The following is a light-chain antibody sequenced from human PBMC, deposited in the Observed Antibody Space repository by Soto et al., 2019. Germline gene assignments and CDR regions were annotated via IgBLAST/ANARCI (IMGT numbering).Light chain of an antibody. J-gene: IGKJ2*01. CDR1: QSIARSY. Sequence: EILLTQSPGTLSLSPGERATLSCRASQSIARSYLAWYQQKPGQAPRLLIYDASTRATGIPDRFSGSGSGTDFTLTISRLEPEDFAVYFCQQYGNSPRTFGQGTKLEIK. CDR3: QQYGNSPRT. V-gene: IGKV3-20*01. CDR2: DAS.